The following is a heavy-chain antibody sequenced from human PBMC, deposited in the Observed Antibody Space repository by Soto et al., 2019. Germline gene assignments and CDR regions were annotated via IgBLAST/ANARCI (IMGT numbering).Heavy chain of an antibody. Sequence: GGSLRLSCAASGFTFSSYAMSWVRQAPGKGLEWVSAISGSGGSTYYADSVKGRFTISRDNSKNTLYLQMNSLRAEDTAVYYCARVPTGGYYYYGMDVWGQGTTVTVSS. CDR3: ARVPTGGYYYYGMDV. CDR1: GFTFSSYA. CDR2: ISGSGGST. J-gene: IGHJ6*02. D-gene: IGHD7-27*01. V-gene: IGHV3-23*01.